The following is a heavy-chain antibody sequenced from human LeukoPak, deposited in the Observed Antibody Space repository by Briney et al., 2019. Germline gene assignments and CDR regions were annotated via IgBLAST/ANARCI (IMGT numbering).Heavy chain of an antibody. V-gene: IGHV4-39*07. CDR1: GGSISSSSYC. CDR2: IYYSGST. Sequence: PSETLSLTCTVSGGSISSSSYCWGWIRQPPGKGLEWIGSIYYSGSTYYNPSLKSRVTISVDTSKNQFSLKLSSVTAADTAVYYCARAFYPGYYSYMAVWGKGTTVTVSS. CDR3: ARAFYPGYYSYMAV. D-gene: IGHD3-3*02. J-gene: IGHJ6*03.